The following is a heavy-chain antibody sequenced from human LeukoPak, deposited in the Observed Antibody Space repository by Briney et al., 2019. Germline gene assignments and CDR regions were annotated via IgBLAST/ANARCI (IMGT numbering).Heavy chain of an antibody. CDR1: GYTFTSYY. D-gene: IGHD6-19*01. Sequence: ASVKVSCKASGYTFTSYYIHWVRQAPGLGLEWMGIINPSGGSTSYAQKFQGRVTMTRDTSTSTVYMELSSLRSEDTAVYYCARDSGWWMFDYWGQGTLVTVSS. CDR2: INPSGGST. J-gene: IGHJ4*02. V-gene: IGHV1-46*01. CDR3: ARDSGWWMFDY.